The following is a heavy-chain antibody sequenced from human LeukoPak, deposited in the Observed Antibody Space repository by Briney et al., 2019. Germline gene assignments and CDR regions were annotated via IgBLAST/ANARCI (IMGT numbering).Heavy chain of an antibody. D-gene: IGHD3-22*01. CDR3: ARDRPAQSYYDSSGYYSFYY. Sequence: SVKVSCKASGGTFSSYAISWVRQAPGQGLEWMGGIIPIFGTANYAQKFQGRVTITADGSTSTAYMELSSLRSEDTAVYYCARDRPAQSYYDSSGYYSFYYWGQGTLVTVSS. CDR2: IIPIFGTA. J-gene: IGHJ4*02. V-gene: IGHV1-69*01. CDR1: GGTFSSYA.